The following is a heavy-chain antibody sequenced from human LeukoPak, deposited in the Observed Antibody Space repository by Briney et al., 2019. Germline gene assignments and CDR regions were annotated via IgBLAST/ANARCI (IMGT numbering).Heavy chain of an antibody. CDR3: AKDRPNYYGSNGHYYRRDGDS. CDR2: ISSSGDVT. D-gene: IGHD3-22*01. CDR1: GFTFSTYA. V-gene: IGHV3-23*01. J-gene: IGHJ5*01. Sequence: GGSLRLSCAAPGFTFSTYAMSWVRQAPGKGLEWVSAISSSGDVTYYAGSVKGRFTISRDNSKNTLYLQMDNLRAEDTAVYYCAKDRPNYYGSNGHYYRRDGDSWGQGTLVTVSS.